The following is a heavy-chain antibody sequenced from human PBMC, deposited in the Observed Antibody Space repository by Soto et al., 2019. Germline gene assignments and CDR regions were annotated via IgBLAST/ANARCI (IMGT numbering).Heavy chain of an antibody. CDR3: TREDF. Sequence: VQFVQSGAEVKRPGASVKLSCKASGYTFTNYVIHWVRQAPGQGLEWMGWIFGGNGNTAYSQKFQGRATITRDTFASTAYMELSSLTSADTAVYYCTREDFWGQGTLITVSS. J-gene: IGHJ4*02. CDR1: GYTFTNYV. CDR2: IFGGNGNT. V-gene: IGHV1-3*01.